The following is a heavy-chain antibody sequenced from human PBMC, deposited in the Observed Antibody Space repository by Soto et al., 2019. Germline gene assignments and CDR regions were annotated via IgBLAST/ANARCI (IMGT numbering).Heavy chain of an antibody. D-gene: IGHD3-10*01. J-gene: IGHJ6*02. Sequence: GGSLRLSCAASGFTFDDYAMHWVRQAPGKGLEWVSGISWNSGSIGYADSVKGRFTISRDNAKKSLYLQMNSLRAEDTALYYCAKDMGGSVSPDYYYYGMDVWGQGTTVTVSS. CDR3: AKDMGGSVSPDYYYYGMDV. CDR1: GFTFDDYA. CDR2: ISWNSGSI. V-gene: IGHV3-9*01.